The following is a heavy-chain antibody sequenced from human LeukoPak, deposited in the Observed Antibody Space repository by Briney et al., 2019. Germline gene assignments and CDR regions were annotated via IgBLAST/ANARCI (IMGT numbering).Heavy chain of an antibody. CDR1: GGSINRGNYN. CDR2: INHSGST. V-gene: IGHV4-39*07. J-gene: IGHJ6*03. CDR3: ARTNGYYDSSGYLLNWRAYYYYMDV. Sequence: SETLSLTCTVSGGSINRGNYNWSWIRQPPGKGLEWIGEINHSGSTNYNPSLKSRVTISVDTSKNQFSLKLSSVTAADTAVYYCARTNGYYDSSGYLLNWRAYYYYMDVWGKGTTVTISS. D-gene: IGHD3-22*01.